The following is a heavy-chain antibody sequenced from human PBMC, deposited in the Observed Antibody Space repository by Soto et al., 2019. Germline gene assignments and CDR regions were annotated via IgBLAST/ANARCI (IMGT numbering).Heavy chain of an antibody. D-gene: IGHD2-2*01. CDR2: INHSGST. CDR3: AGGPDAHTIYFDY. Sequence: PSETLSLTCAVYGGSFSGYYWSWIRQPPGKGLEWIGEINHSGSTNYNPSLKSRVTISVDTSKNQFSLKLSSVTAADTAVYYCAGGPDAHTIYFDYWGKGTLITVAS. V-gene: IGHV4-34*01. J-gene: IGHJ4*02. CDR1: GGSFSGYY.